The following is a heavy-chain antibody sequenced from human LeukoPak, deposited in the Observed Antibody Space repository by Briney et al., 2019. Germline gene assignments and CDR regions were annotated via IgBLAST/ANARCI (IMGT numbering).Heavy chain of an antibody. CDR1: GFTFSGYG. Sequence: GGSLRLSCAASGFTFSGYGMHWVRQAPGKGLEWVAVISYDGSNKYYADSVKGRFTISRDNSKNTLYLQMNSLRAEDTAVYYCAKNDRRWLQLSYFDYWGQGTLVTVSS. CDR3: AKNDRRWLQLSYFDY. J-gene: IGHJ4*02. V-gene: IGHV3-30*18. D-gene: IGHD5-24*01. CDR2: ISYDGSNK.